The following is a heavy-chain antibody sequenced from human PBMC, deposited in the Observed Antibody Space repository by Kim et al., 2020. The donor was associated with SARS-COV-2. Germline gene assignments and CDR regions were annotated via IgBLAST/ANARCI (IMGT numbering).Heavy chain of an antibody. CDR1: GFTFSSYG. J-gene: IGHJ3*02. CDR2: ISYDGSNK. CDR3: AKEGAKDYDDSSGYYGDAFDI. Sequence: GGSLRLSCAASGFTFSSYGMHWVRQAPGKGLEWVAVISYDGSNKYYADSVKGRFTISRDNSKNTLYLQMNSLRAEDTAVYYCAKEGAKDYDDSSGYYGDAFDIWGQGRMVTVSS. D-gene: IGHD3-22*01. V-gene: IGHV3-30*18.